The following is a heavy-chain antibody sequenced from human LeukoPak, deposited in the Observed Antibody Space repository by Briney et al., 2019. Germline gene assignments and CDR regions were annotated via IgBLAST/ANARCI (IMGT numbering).Heavy chain of an antibody. Sequence: ASVKVSCKASGYTFTNYVIHWVRQAPGQRLEWMGWINTGIGNTNYAQKFQGRVTMTRNTSISTAYMELSSLRSEDTAVYYCARLLTSDAFDVWGQGTMVTVSS. CDR2: INTGIGNT. D-gene: IGHD2-21*02. V-gene: IGHV1-3*04. J-gene: IGHJ3*01. CDR3: ARLLTSDAFDV. CDR1: GYTFTNYV.